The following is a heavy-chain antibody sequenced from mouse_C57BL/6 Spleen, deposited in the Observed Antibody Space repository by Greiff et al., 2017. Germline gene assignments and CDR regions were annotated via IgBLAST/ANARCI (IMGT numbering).Heavy chain of an antibody. J-gene: IGHJ2*01. CDR3: ARGYYGSSRYLDY. D-gene: IGHD1-1*01. Sequence: EVKLVESGPGLVKPSQSLSLTCSVTGYSITSGYYWNWIRQFPGNKLEWMGYISYDGSNNYNPSLKNRISITRDTSKNQFFLKLNSVTTEDTATYYCARGYYGSSRYLDYWGQGTTLTVSS. V-gene: IGHV3-6*01. CDR1: GYSITSGYY. CDR2: ISYDGSN.